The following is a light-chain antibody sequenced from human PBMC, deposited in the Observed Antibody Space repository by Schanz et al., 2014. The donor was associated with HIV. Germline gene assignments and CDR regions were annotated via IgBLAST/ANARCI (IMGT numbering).Light chain of an antibody. CDR1: SSDIGPYNC. CDR3: GTWDTSLSAWV. Sequence: QSALTQPASVSGSPGQSISISCTGTSSDIGPYNCVSWYQQRPGKAPKLVISGVDYRPSGVSNRFSGSKSGTSATLGITELQTEDEADYFCGTWDTSLSAWVFGGGTKLTVL. CDR2: GVD. V-gene: IGLV2-14*03. J-gene: IGLJ3*02.